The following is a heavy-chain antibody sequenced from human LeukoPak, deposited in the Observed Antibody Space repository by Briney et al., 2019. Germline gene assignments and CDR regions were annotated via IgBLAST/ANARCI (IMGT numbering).Heavy chain of an antibody. CDR1: GGTFSSYA. CDR3: ARDHPIRYLGFDP. CDR2: IIPIFGTA. V-gene: IGHV1-69*13. Sequence: SVKVSCKASGGTFSSYAISWVRQAPGQGLEWMGGIIPIFGTANYAQKFQGRVTITADESTSTAYMELSSLRSEDTAVYYCARDHPIRYLGFDPWGQGTLVTVSS. J-gene: IGHJ5*02. D-gene: IGHD3-9*01.